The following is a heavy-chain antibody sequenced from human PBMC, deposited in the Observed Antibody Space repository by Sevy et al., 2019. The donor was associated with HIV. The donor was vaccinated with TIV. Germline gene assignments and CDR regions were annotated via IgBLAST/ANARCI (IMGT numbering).Heavy chain of an antibody. CDR2: MSYSGNS. V-gene: IGHV4-39*01. J-gene: IGHJ1*01. Sequence: SETLSLTCTVSGGSINNKAYYWAWIRQPPGKGLEWIGSMSYSGNSYYNPSLNCRVTISLDTSKNQFSLRLTFVTAADTAVYYCARRLAAAGGGTDYFQPWGQGTLVTVSS. D-gene: IGHD6-13*01. CDR1: GGSINNKAYY. CDR3: ARRLAAAGGGTDYFQP.